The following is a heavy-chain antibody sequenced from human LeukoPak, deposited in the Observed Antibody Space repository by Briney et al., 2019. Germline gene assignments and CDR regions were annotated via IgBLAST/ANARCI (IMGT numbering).Heavy chain of an antibody. CDR2: IRYDGSNK. Sequence: RGSLRLSCAASGFTFSSYGMHWVRQAPGKGLEWVAFIRYDGSNKYYADSVKGRFTISRDNSKNTLYLQMNSLRAEDTAVYYCAKMGLDYYASSGYYGYFDYWGQGTLVTVSS. J-gene: IGHJ4*02. D-gene: IGHD3-22*01. V-gene: IGHV3-30*02. CDR3: AKMGLDYYASSGYYGYFDY. CDR1: GFTFSSYG.